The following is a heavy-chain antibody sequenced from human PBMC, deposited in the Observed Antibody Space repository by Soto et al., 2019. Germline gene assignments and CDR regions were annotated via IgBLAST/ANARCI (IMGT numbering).Heavy chain of an antibody. D-gene: IGHD6-13*01. J-gene: IGHJ3*02. V-gene: IGHV3-33*01. Sequence: QVQLVESGGGVVQPGRSLRLSCAASGFTFSSYGMHWVRQAPGKGLEWVAVIWYAGRNKYYADSVKGRFTISRDNSKNTLYLQMNSLRAEDTAVYYCARGRSTISAACGAFDIWGQGTMVTVSS. CDR1: GFTFSSYG. CDR2: IWYAGRNK. CDR3: ARGRSTISAACGAFDI.